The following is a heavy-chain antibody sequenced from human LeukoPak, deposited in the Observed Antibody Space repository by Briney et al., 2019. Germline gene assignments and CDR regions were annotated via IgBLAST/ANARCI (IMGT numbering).Heavy chain of an antibody. CDR1: GYSISSGYY. D-gene: IGHD6-19*01. CDR2: IYHSGST. J-gene: IGHJ4*02. V-gene: IGHV4-38-2*02. Sequence: SETLSLTCTVSGYSISSGYYWGWIRQPPGKGLEWIGSIYHSGSTYYNPSLKSRVTISVDTSKNQFSLKLSSVTAADTAVYYCARVRVAGTLPYYFDYWGQGTLVTVSS. CDR3: ARVRVAGTLPYYFDY.